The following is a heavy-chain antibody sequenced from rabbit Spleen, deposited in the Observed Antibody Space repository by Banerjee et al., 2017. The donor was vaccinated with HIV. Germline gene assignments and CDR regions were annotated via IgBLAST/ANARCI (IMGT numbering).Heavy chain of an antibody. V-gene: IGHV1S40*01. Sequence: QSLEESGGDLVKPGASLTLTCTASGIDFSSNYYMCWVRQAPGKGLEWIACIRTTSGSTYYASWAKGRFTGSKTSSTTVTLQMTGLTAADTATYFCARDTGSSFSTYGMDLWGQGTLVTVS. J-gene: IGHJ6*01. CDR2: IRTTSGST. CDR1: GIDFSSNYY. CDR3: ARDTGSSFSTYGMDL. D-gene: IGHD8-1*01.